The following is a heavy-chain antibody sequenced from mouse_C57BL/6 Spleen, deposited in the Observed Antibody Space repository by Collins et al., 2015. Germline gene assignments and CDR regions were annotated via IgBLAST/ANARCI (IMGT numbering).Heavy chain of an antibody. V-gene: IGHV9-3*01. CDR2: INTYSGVA. CDR1: GYTFTTYG. D-gene: IGHD1-1*01. Sequence: QIQLVQSGPELKKPGETVKISCKASGYTFTTYGMSWVKQAPGKGLKWMGWINTYSGVATYGDDFKGRFAFSLETSASTAYLQINNLKNEDTATYFCARSRHYYGSSYDWYFDVWGTGTTVTVSS. CDR3: ARSRHYYGSSYDWYFDV. J-gene: IGHJ1*03.